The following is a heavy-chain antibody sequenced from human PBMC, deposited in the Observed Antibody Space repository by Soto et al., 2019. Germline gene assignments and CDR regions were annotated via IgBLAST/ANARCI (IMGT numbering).Heavy chain of an antibody. CDR1: GGSFSGYY. Sequence: ETLSLTCAVYGGSFSGYYWSWIRQPPGKGLEWIGEINHSGSTNYNPSLKSRVTISVDTSKNQFSLKLSSVTAADTAVYYCAREYCSSTSCYVRYYYYYMDVWGKGTTVTVSS. CDR3: AREYCSSTSCYVRYYYYYMDV. J-gene: IGHJ6*03. CDR2: INHSGST. D-gene: IGHD2-2*01. V-gene: IGHV4-34*01.